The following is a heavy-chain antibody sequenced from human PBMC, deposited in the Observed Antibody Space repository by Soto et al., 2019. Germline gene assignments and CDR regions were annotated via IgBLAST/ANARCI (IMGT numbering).Heavy chain of an antibody. CDR3: ARVGGLVRH. D-gene: IGHD2-15*01. Sequence: GGSLLLSCPASGFPFSSYWMSWVRQAPGQGLGWVANRKEDGSGKYYVDSVKGRFSISRDNARNSLYLQMNGLRVDDTAVDYCARVGGLVRHRGR. J-gene: IGHJ2*01. CDR2: RKEDGSGK. CDR1: GFPFSSYW. V-gene: IGHV3-7*03.